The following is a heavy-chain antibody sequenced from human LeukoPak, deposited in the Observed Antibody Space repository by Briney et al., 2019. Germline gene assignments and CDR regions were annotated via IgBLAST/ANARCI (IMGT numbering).Heavy chain of an antibody. J-gene: IGHJ3*02. CDR1: GYTFTSYG. CDR2: ISAYNGNT. CDR3: AREAGLTVTRQAFDI. Sequence: VASVKVSCKASGYTFTSYGISWVRQAPGQGLEWMGWISAYNGNTNYAQKLQGRVTMTTDTSTSTAYMELRSLRSDDTAVYYCAREAGLTVTRQAFDIWGQGTMVTVSS. D-gene: IGHD4-17*01. V-gene: IGHV1-18*01.